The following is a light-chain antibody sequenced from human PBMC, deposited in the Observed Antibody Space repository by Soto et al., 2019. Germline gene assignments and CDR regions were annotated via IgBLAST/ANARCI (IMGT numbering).Light chain of an antibody. CDR3: QSYDGTTVV. CDR2: DDD. J-gene: IGLJ2*01. V-gene: IGLV6-57*04. Sequence: NFMLTQPHSVSESPGKTITISCTRSSGNIASNYVQWYQQRPGGAPTTVIYDDDQRPSGVPDRFSGSIDSSSNSASLTISGLKTEDEADYHCQSYDGTTVVFGGGTKVTVL. CDR1: SGNIASNY.